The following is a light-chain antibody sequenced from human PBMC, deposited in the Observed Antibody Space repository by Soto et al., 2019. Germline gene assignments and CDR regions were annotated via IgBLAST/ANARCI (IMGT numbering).Light chain of an antibody. CDR1: SSDVGNYNY. Sequence: QAVVTQPRSVSGSPGQSVTISCTGTSSDVGNYNYVSWYQQHPGKAPKLMIYDVNKRPSGVPDRFSGSKSGNTASLTISGLQAEDEADYYCCSYAGRYALWVFGGGTKLTVL. V-gene: IGLV2-11*01. CDR2: DVN. CDR3: CSYAGRYALWV. J-gene: IGLJ3*02.